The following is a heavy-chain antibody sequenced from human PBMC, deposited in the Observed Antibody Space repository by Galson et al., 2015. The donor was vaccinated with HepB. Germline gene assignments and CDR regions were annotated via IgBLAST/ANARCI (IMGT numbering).Heavy chain of an antibody. CDR1: GFTFSNVW. CDR3: TTDDLRTGTTGY. J-gene: IGHJ4*02. V-gene: IGHV3-15*01. D-gene: IGHD1-7*01. Sequence: SLRLSCAASGFTFSNVWMSWVRQAPGKGLEWVGRIKSKTDGGTTDYAAPVKGRFSISRDDSKNTLYLQMNSLKTEDTAVYYCTTDDLRTGTTGYWGQGTQVTVSS. CDR2: IKSKTDGGTT.